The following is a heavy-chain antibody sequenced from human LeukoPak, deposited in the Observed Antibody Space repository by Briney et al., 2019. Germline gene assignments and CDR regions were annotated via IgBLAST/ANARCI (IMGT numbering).Heavy chain of an antibody. D-gene: IGHD3-22*01. J-gene: IGHJ4*02. V-gene: IGHV3-74*01. CDR2: INSDGSST. Sequence: GGSLRLSCAASGFTFSGYWMHWVRQAPGKGLVWVSRINSDGSSTIYVDSVKGRFTISRDNAKNTLYLQMNSLRAEDTAVFYCAREGSSSYYTDYWGQGTLVTVSS. CDR3: AREGSSSYYTDY. CDR1: GFTFSGYW.